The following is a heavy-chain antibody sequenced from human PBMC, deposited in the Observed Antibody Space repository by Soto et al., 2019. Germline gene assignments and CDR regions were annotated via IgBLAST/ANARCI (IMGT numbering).Heavy chain of an antibody. D-gene: IGHD6-6*01. CDR1: GFTFSSYD. CDR3: VRFRPWYSGMDV. J-gene: IGHJ6*02. V-gene: IGHV3-13*04. Sequence: EVPLVESGGGLVQPGGSLRLSCAASGFTFSSYDMHWVRQVTGKGLEWVSAIGTAGDTYYPDSVKGRFTISRENAKNSLYLQMNSLRAGDTAVYYCVRFRPWYSGMDVWGQGTTVTVSS. CDR2: IGTAGDT.